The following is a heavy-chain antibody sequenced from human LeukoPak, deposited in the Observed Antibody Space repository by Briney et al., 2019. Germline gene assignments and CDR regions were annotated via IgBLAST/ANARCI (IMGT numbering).Heavy chain of an antibody. V-gene: IGHV4-31*03. J-gene: IGHJ4*02. Sequence: SETLSLTCTVSGGSISSGGYYWSWIRQHPGKGLEWIGYIYYSGSTYYNPSLKSRVTISVDTSKNQFSLKLSSVTAADTAVYYCARSAYGDYVTDYWGQGTLVTVSS. D-gene: IGHD4-17*01. CDR1: GGSISSGGYY. CDR3: ARSAYGDYVTDY. CDR2: IYYSGST.